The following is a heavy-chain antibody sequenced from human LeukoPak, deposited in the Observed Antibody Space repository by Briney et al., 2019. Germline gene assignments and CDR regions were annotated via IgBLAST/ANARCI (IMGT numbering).Heavy chain of an antibody. V-gene: IGHV4-59*08. CDR3: ASWGRTLNAFDV. D-gene: IGHD7-27*01. CDR1: GGSMSSYY. J-gene: IGHJ3*01. CDR2: IYYSGRT. Sequence: SETLSLTCTVSGGSMSSYYWSWIGQPPGKGLEWMGYIYYSGRTNYTPSLKSRVTISVDTSKNQFSLKLSSATVAHTAVYYCASWGRTLNAFDVWGRGTLLTVSS.